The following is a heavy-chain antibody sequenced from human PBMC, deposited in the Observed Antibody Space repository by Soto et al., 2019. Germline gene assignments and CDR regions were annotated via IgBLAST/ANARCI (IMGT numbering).Heavy chain of an antibody. D-gene: IGHD3-16*01. V-gene: IGHV3-23*01. CDR2: ISASGYST. Sequence: PGESLKISCAASGFTFSDSAMGWVRQAPGKGLEWVSSISASGYSTYYADSVKGRFTISRDTSKNTLYLQTNSLRAEDTAMYYCAKMGRDAYKPIDSWGQGSLVTASS. J-gene: IGHJ4*02. CDR3: AKMGRDAYKPIDS. CDR1: GFTFSDSA.